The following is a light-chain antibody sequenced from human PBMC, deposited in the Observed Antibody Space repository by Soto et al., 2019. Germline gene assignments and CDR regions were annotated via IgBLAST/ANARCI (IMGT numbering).Light chain of an antibody. Sequence: TVLTQSPATLSLSPGERATLSCRASQSVSNNYLAWYQQKPGQAPRLLICGASNRATGIPDRFSGSGSGTDFTLTISRLEAEDFAVYYCQQYGSSGTFGQGTKVDIK. J-gene: IGKJ1*01. V-gene: IGKV3-20*01. CDR3: QQYGSSGT. CDR1: QSVSNNY. CDR2: GAS.